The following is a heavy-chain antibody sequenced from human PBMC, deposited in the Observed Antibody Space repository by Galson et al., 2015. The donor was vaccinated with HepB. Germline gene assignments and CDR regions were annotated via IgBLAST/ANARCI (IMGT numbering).Heavy chain of an antibody. V-gene: IGHV1-69*13. CDR3: ARSQGYSSGWYAAFDI. Sequence: SVKVSCKASGGTFSSYAISWVRQAPGQGLEWMGGIIPIFGTANYAQKFQGRVTITADESTSTAYMELSSLRSEDTAVYYCARSQGYSSGWYAAFDIWGQGTMVTVSS. CDR2: IIPIFGTA. CDR1: GGTFSSYA. J-gene: IGHJ3*02. D-gene: IGHD6-19*01.